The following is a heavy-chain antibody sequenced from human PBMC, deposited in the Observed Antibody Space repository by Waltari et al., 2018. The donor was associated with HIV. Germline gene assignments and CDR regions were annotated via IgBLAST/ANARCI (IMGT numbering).Heavy chain of an antibody. CDR1: NGSISSYY. V-gene: IGHV4-59*01. J-gene: IGHJ4*02. D-gene: IGHD6-19*01. Sequence: QVQLQESGPGLVKPSETLSLTCTVSNGSISSYYWTWIRQPPGKGLEWIGYIYYSGSTNYNPPLKSRVTMSVDTSKNQFSLKLASVTAADTAVYFCARDLPGGSGRFDNWGQGTLVTVSS. CDR3: ARDLPGGSGRFDN. CDR2: IYYSGST.